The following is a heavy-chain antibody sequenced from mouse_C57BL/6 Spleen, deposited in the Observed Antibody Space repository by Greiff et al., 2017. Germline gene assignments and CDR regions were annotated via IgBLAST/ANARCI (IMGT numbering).Heavy chain of an antibody. CDR2: IHPNSGST. V-gene: IGHV1-64*01. CDR1: GYTFTSYW. D-gene: IGHD1-1*01. J-gene: IGHJ1*03. CDR3: ASSPITAVVARYFDV. Sequence: QVQLQQPGAELVKPGASVKLSCKASGYTFTSYWMHWVKQRPGQGLEWIGMIHPNSGSTNYNEKFKSKATLTVDKSSSTAYMQLSSLTSEDSAVYYCASSPITAVVARYFDVWGTGTTVTVSS.